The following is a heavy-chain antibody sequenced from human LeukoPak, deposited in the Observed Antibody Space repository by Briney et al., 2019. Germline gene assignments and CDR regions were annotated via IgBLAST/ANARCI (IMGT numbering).Heavy chain of an antibody. D-gene: IGHD4-23*01. J-gene: IGHJ4*02. V-gene: IGHV3-15*01. CDR3: DTQLLPGIRFFDY. Sequence: GGSLRLSCAASGFTFSNAWMSWVRQAPGKGLEWVGRIKSKTDGGTTDFAAPVEGRFTISRDDSKSTLYLQMDSLKTEDTAVYYCDTQLLPGIRFFDYWGQGTLVTVSS. CDR2: IKSKTDGGTT. CDR1: GFTFSNAW.